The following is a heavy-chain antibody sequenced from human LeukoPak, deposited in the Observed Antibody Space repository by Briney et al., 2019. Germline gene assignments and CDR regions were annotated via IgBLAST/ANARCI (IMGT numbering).Heavy chain of an antibody. V-gene: IGHV1-69*01. CDR2: IIPIFGTA. J-gene: IGHJ4*02. CDR1: GGTFSSYA. D-gene: IGHD1-26*01. Sequence: SVKVSCKASGGTFSSYAISWVRQAPGQGLEWMGGIIPIFGTANYAQKFQDRVTITADESTSTAYMKLSSLRSEDTAVYYCARGRIVGATTDYWGQGTLVTVSS. CDR3: ARGRIVGATTDY.